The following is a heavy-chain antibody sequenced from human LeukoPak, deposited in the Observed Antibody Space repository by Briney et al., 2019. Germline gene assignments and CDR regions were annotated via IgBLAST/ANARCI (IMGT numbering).Heavy chain of an antibody. CDR2: IWYDGSNK. D-gene: IGHD3-22*01. CDR1: GFTFSSYG. Sequence: PGGSLRLSCAASGFTFSSYGMHWVRQAPGKGLEWVAVIWYDGSNKYYADSARGRFTISRDNSKNTLYLQMNSLRAEDTAVYYCARDRSPLRPYDPTGLCDYWGQGTLVTVSS. V-gene: IGHV3-33*01. CDR3: ARDRSPLRPYDPTGLCDY. J-gene: IGHJ4*02.